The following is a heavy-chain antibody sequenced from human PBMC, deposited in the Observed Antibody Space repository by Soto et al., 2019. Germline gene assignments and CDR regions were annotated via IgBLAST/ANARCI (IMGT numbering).Heavy chain of an antibody. CDR3: AKDARSGWNFDY. D-gene: IGHD6-19*01. CDR1: GFTFSSYA. J-gene: IGHJ4*02. CDR2: VSASGGSA. V-gene: IGHV3-23*01. Sequence: GGSLRLSCAASGFTFSSYAMSWVRQAPGKGLEWVSAVSASGGSADYADSVKGRFTISRDNSKNTLSLQMNSLRAEDTAVYYCAKDARSGWNFDYWGQGTLVTVSS.